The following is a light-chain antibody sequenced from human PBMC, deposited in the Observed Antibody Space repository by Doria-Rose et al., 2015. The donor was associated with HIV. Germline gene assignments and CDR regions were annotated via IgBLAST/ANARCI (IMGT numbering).Light chain of an antibody. Sequence: TQSPGSLSASVGDRVTITCRASQGISSASAWYQLKPGKTPKLLIYDASTLGSGVPSRFSGSGSGTDFTLTISSLQPEDFATYCCQQFNSYPHSFGPGIIAVFK. J-gene: IGKJ3*01. CDR3: QQFNSYPHS. V-gene: IGKV1-13*02. CDR1: QGISSA. CDR2: DAS.